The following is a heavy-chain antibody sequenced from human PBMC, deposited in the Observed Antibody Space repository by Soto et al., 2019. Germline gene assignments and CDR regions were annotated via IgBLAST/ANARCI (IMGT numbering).Heavy chain of an antibody. V-gene: IGHV1-18*01. Sequence: ASVKVSCKASGYTFTSYGISWVRQAPGQGLEWMGWISAYNGNTNYAQKRQGRVTMTTDTSTSTAYMELRSLRSDDTAVYYCARDGGAAAGTFGYYYYYGMDVWGQGTTVTVSS. CDR3: ARDGGAAAGTFGYYYYYGMDV. CDR2: ISAYNGNT. CDR1: GYTFTSYG. D-gene: IGHD6-13*01. J-gene: IGHJ6*02.